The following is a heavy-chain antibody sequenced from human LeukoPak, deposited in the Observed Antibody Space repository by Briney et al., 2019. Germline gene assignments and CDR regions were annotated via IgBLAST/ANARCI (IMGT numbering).Heavy chain of an antibody. V-gene: IGHV1-69*01. Sequence: SVKVSCKASGGTFSSYTISWVRQAPGQGLEWMGGIIPIFGTANYAQKFQGRVTITADESTSTAYMELSSLRSEDTAVYYCARDRGYSYYYDSSGYYYFDYWGQGTLVTVSS. CDR2: IIPIFGTA. CDR1: GGTFSSYT. D-gene: IGHD3-22*01. J-gene: IGHJ4*02. CDR3: ARDRGYSYYYDSSGYYYFDY.